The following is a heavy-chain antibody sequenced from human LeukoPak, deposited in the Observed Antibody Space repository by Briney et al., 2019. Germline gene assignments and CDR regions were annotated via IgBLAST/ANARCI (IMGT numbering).Heavy chain of an antibody. D-gene: IGHD3-10*01. CDR3: AKESYASGVQNNYFDY. Sequence: GGSLRLSCAASGFTFSTYAMSWVRQAPGKGLEWVSALSNSGGSGGSTYYADSVKGRFTISRDNSKSTLYLQLSSLRAEDTAVYYCAKESYASGVQNNYFDYWGQGTLVTVSS. J-gene: IGHJ4*02. CDR2: LSNSGGSGGST. CDR1: GFTFSTYA. V-gene: IGHV3-23*01.